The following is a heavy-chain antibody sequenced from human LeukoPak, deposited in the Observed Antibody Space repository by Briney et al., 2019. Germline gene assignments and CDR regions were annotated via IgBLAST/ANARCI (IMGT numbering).Heavy chain of an antibody. V-gene: IGHV3-49*04. J-gene: IGHJ4*02. D-gene: IGHD2-2*01. Sequence: GGSLRLSCAASGFTFSSYAMSWVRQAPGKGLEWVGFIRSKAYGGTTEYAASVKGRFTISRDDSKSIAYLQMNSLKTEDTAVYYCTSGTSAGYFDYWGQGTLSPSPQ. CDR1: GFTFSSYA. CDR3: TSGTSAGYFDY. CDR2: IRSKAYGGTT.